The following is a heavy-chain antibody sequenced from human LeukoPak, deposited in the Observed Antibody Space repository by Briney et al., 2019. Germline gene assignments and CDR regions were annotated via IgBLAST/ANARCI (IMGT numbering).Heavy chain of an antibody. CDR2: ISAYNGNT. V-gene: IGHV1-18*01. CDR1: GYIFTSYG. CDR3: ARDSPYSSSSLGFDY. J-gene: IGHJ4*02. D-gene: IGHD6-13*01. Sequence: ASVKVSCKASGYIFTSYGISWVLQAPGQGLEWMGWISAYNGNTNYAQKFQGRVTMTTDTSTSTAYMELRSLRSDDTAVYYCARDSPYSSSSLGFDYWGQGTLVTVSS.